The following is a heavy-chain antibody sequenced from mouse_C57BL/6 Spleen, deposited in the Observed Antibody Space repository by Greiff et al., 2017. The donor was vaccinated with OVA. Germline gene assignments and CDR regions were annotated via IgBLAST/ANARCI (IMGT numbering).Heavy chain of an antibody. Sequence: EVQLQQSGPELVKPGASVKIPCKASGYTFTDYNMDWVKQSHGKSLEWIGDINPNNGGTIYNQKFKGKATLTVDKSSSTAYMELRSLTSEDTAVYYCARRAPITTVRAMDYWGQGTSVTVSS. D-gene: IGHD1-1*01. CDR1: GYTFTDYN. CDR3: ARRAPITTVRAMDY. J-gene: IGHJ4*01. CDR2: INPNNGGT. V-gene: IGHV1-18*01.